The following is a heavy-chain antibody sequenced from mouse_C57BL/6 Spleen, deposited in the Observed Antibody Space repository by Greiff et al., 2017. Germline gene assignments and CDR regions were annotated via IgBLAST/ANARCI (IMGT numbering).Heavy chain of an antibody. CDR3: ARSKIYYGSYEGPYAMDY. J-gene: IGHJ4*01. CDR2: IYPRSGNT. V-gene: IGHV1-81*01. CDR1: GYTFTSYG. Sequence: QVQLQQSGAELARPGASVKLSCKASGYTFTSYGISWVKQRTGQGLEWIGEIYPRSGNTYYNEKFKGKATLTAEQSSSTAYMELRSLTSEDSAVYFCARSKIYYGSYEGPYAMDYWGQGTSVTVSS. D-gene: IGHD2-1*01.